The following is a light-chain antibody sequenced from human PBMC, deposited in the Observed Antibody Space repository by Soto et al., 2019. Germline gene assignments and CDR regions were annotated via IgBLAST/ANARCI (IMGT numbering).Light chain of an antibody. V-gene: IGKV3-15*01. CDR2: GAT. CDR1: QSLNTK. CDR3: QQYNISPYT. Sequence: DIVMTQSPATLSVSPGERATLSCRASQSLNTKLAWYQQKPGQAPRLLISGATARAPGIPARFSGSGSGTEFTLTISSLQSEDFAVYFCQQYNISPYTFGQGTKVEIK. J-gene: IGKJ2*01.